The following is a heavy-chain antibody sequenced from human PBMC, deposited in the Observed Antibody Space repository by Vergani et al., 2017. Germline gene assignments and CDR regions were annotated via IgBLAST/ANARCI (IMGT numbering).Heavy chain of an antibody. V-gene: IGHV3-74*01. CDR1: GFTFSSYW. CDR2: INSDGSST. J-gene: IGHJ6*03. D-gene: IGHD3-10*01. CDR3: AKGGDYYYYYYYMDV. Sequence: EVQLVESGGGLVQPGGSLRLSCAASGFTFSSYWMHWVRQAPGKGLVWVSRINSDGSSTSYADSVKGRFTISRDNAKNTLYLQMNSLRAEDTAVYYCAKGGDYYYYYYYMDVWGKGTTVTVSS.